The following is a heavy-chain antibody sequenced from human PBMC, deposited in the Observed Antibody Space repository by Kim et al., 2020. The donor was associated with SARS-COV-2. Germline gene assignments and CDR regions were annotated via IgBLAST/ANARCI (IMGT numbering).Heavy chain of an antibody. Sequence: GGSLRLSCAASGFTFSSYAMSWVRQAPGKGLEWVSAISGSGGSTYYADSVKGRFTISRDNSKNTLYLQMNSLRAEDTAIYYCAKDHSRGYGSGSQYYYYSYYMDVWGEGTTVTVSS. V-gene: IGHV3-23*01. J-gene: IGHJ6*03. CDR2: ISGSGGST. CDR3: AKDHSRGYGSGSQYYYYSYYMDV. D-gene: IGHD3-10*01. CDR1: GFTFSSYA.